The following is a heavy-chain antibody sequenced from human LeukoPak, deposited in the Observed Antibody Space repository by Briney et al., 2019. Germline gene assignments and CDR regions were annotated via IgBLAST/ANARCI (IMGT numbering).Heavy chain of an antibody. CDR2: IYSGGST. J-gene: IGHJ6*02. CDR3: ARGSSSWGGYYYYGMDV. V-gene: IGHV3-53*01. CDR1: GFTVSSNY. D-gene: IGHD6-6*01. Sequence: PGGSLRLSCAASGFTVSSNYMSWVRQAPRKGLEWVSVIYSGGSTYYADSVKGRFAISRDNSKNTLYLQMNSLRAEDTAVYYCARGSSSWGGYYYYGMDVWGQGTTVTVSS.